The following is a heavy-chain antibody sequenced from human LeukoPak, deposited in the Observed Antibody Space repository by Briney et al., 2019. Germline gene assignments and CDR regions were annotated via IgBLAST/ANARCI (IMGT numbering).Heavy chain of an antibody. CDR1: GGTFSSYA. D-gene: IGHD3-16*01. CDR2: IIPIFGTA. V-gene: IGHV1-69*13. Sequence: GASVKVSCKASGGTFSSYAISWVRQAPGQGLEWMGGIIPIFGTANYAQKFQGRVTITADESTSTAYMELSSLRSEDTAVYYGARVDAGDYYGMDVWGQGTTVTVSS. CDR3: ARVDAGDYYGMDV. J-gene: IGHJ6*02.